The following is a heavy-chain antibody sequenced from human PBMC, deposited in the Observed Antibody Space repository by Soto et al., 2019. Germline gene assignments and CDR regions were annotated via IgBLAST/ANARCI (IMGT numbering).Heavy chain of an antibody. J-gene: IGHJ4*02. CDR2: IIPIFGTA. D-gene: IGHD5-18*01. Sequence: SVKVSCKASGGTFSSYAISWVRQAPGQGLEWMGGIIPIFGTANYAQKFQGRVTITADESTSTAYMELSSLRSEDTAVYYCARDPNDGYSYAGWRDYWGQGTLVTVSS. CDR1: GGTFSSYA. CDR3: ARDPNDGYSYAGWRDY. V-gene: IGHV1-69*13.